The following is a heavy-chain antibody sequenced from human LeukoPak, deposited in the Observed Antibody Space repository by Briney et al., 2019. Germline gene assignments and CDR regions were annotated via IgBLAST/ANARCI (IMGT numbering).Heavy chain of an antibody. CDR1: GYSFTSYW. V-gene: IGHV5-51*01. D-gene: IGHD3-16*02. CDR3: ARHGPVSPPKVYYYYMDV. CDR2: IYPVDSDT. Sequence: GESLKISCKGSGYSFTSYWIGWVRQMPGKGVEWMGIIYPVDSDTRYSPSFQGQVTISADKSISTAYLQWSSLKASDTAMYYCARHGPVSPPKVYYYYMDVWGKGTTVTVSS. J-gene: IGHJ6*03.